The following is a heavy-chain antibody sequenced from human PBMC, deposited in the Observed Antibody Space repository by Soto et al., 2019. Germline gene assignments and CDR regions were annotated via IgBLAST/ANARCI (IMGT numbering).Heavy chain of an antibody. J-gene: IGHJ6*02. CDR2: LIDDGYFQ. V-gene: IGHV3-30-3*01. D-gene: IGHD3-10*01. CDR1: GFIFSDYA. CDR3: AREWGRSYYYGMDV. Sequence: QVQLVDSGGGVVQPERSLRLSCRASGFIFSDYAIHWVRQAPGRGLEWVAVLIDDGYFQYYADSVKGRFTISSDKSNNTVYLHMGSLRVDDTAVYYCAREWGRSYYYGMDVWGQGTTVFVSS.